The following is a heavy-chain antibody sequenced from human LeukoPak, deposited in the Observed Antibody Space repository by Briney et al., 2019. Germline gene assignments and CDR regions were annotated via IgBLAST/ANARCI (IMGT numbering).Heavy chain of an antibody. CDR3: ASQITISYYFDC. V-gene: IGHV3-7*01. J-gene: IGHJ4*02. Sequence: GGSLRLSCAASGLTISNYWMSWVRQTPGKGLEWVANIKVDGREKYYVDSVKGRFTISRDNAKNSLCLQMDSLRAEDTAVYYCASQITISYYFDCWGQGTLVTVSS. D-gene: IGHD3-3*01. CDR1: GLTISNYW. CDR2: IKVDGREK.